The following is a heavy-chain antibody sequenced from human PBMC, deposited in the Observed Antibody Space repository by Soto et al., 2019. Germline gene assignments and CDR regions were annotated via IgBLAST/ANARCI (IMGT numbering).Heavy chain of an antibody. D-gene: IGHD3-16*01. Sequence: QVQLVASGGGVVQPGTSLRVSCVGSGFTFRSYVIHWVRQAPGKGLEWVALTSYDGSDKYYGDSVRGRFTISRDNSRNTVDLQMDSLRLAYTALYYCARWGTTGGLDVWGQGTLVSVS. J-gene: IGHJ1*01. CDR1: GFTFRSYV. CDR3: ARWGTTGGLDV. V-gene: IGHV3-30*19. CDR2: TSYDGSDK.